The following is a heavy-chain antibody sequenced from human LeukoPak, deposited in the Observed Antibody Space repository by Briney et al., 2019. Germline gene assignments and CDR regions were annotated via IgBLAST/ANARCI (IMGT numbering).Heavy chain of an antibody. V-gene: IGHV7-4-1*02. J-gene: IGHJ3*02. CDR1: GYTFTSYA. CDR2: INTNTGNP. CDR3: AREIRVLGPTPTHAFDI. Sequence: ASVKVSCKASGYTFTSYAMNWVRQAPGQGLEWMGWINTNTGNPTYAQGFTGRFVFSLDTSVSTAYLQISSLKAEDTAVYYCAREIRVLGPTPTHAFDIWGQGTMVTVSS.